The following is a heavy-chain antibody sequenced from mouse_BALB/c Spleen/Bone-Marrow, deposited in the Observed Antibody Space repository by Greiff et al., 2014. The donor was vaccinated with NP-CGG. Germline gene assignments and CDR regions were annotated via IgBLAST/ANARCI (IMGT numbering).Heavy chain of an antibody. CDR1: GFTSSSFG. Sequence: EVKLMESGGGLVQPGGSRKLSCAASGFTSSSFGMHWVRQAPEKGLEWVAYISSGSSTIYYADTMRGRFTISRDNPKNTLFLQMTSLRSEDTAMYYCTRSGTLGAMDYWGQGTSVTVSS. J-gene: IGHJ4*01. CDR2: ISSGSSTI. D-gene: IGHD3-3*01. CDR3: TRSGTLGAMDY. V-gene: IGHV5-17*02.